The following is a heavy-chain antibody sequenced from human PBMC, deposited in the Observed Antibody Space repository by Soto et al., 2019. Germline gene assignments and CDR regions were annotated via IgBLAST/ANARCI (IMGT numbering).Heavy chain of an antibody. D-gene: IGHD6-6*01. V-gene: IGHV4-59*01. CDR1: GGSISSYY. J-gene: IGHJ5*02. Sequence: PSETLSLTCTVSGGSISSYYWSWIRQPPGKGLEWIGYIYYSGSTNYNPSLKSRVTISVDTSKNQFSLKLSSVTAADTAVYYCARDIARPGLFAPRAQGTPVTGS. CDR3: ARDIARPGLFAP. CDR2: IYYSGST.